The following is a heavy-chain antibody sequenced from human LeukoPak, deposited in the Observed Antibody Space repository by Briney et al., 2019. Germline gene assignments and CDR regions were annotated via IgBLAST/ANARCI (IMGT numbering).Heavy chain of an antibody. CDR1: GGSISSGFY. CDR3: ARGYCITVGCYDVFDI. D-gene: IGHD2-15*01. V-gene: IGHV4-38-2*02. CDR2: ISHSGRT. J-gene: IGHJ3*02. Sequence: SETLSLTCTVSGGSISSGFYWDWIRQSPGKGLEWIGSISHSGRTDYNPSLKGRVTISADTSKNQFSLRLTSVTAADTAVYYCARGYCITVGCYDVFDIWGQGTTLTVSS.